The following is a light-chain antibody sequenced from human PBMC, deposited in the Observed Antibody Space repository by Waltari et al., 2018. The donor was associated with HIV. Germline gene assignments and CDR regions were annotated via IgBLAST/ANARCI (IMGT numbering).Light chain of an antibody. J-gene: IGLJ3*02. V-gene: IGLV3-25*03. Sequence: SYDLTQPPSVSVSPGQTARITCSGDPFTNKMSSWYQQTPGRAPVVLIYEDSAGASGVPERFSACRYWTTATLIISGVQAEDEADYFCQGADSSSGMWVFGGGTKVTVL. CDR1: PFTNK. CDR2: EDS. CDR3: QGADSSSGMWV.